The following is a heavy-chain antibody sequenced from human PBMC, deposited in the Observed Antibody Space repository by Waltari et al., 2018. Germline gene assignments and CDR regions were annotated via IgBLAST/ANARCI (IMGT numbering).Heavy chain of an antibody. J-gene: IGHJ4*02. Sequence: QVQLQESGQGLVKPSGTLSLTCAVSGASISGNYWWSWVRQSPEKGLEWIGQVLHSGKTHYNPSLQSRVTISVDKPKNQFSLNLNSVTAADTAVYYCAGDRAIGLFFDYWGRGTLVTVSS. V-gene: IGHV4-4*02. CDR3: AGDRAIGLFFDY. CDR1: GASISGNYW. CDR2: VLHSGKT. D-gene: IGHD2-2*01.